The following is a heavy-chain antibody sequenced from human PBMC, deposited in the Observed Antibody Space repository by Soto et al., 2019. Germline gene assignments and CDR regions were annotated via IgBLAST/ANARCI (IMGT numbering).Heavy chain of an antibody. CDR3: AITIVVVLGTCLAP. D-gene: IGHD2-2*01. V-gene: IGHV1-18*01. CDR1: GYTFTSYC. CDR2: ISAYNGNT. Sequence: ASVKVSCKASGYTFTSYCLSWVRQAPGQGLEWMGWISAYNGNTNYAQKLQGRVTMTTDTSTSTAYMELRSLRSDDTAVYYCAITIVVVLGTCLAPWGNGTLVPVSS. J-gene: IGHJ5*02.